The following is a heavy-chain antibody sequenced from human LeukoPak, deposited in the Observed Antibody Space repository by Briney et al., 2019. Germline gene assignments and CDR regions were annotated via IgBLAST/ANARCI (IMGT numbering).Heavy chain of an antibody. D-gene: IGHD2-15*01. CDR2: INHSGST. CDR3: ASELVLKSGYCSGGSCYGYFQH. CDR1: GGSFSGYY. V-gene: IGHV4-34*01. J-gene: IGHJ1*01. Sequence: TSETLSLTCAVYGGSFSGYYWSWIRQPPGKGLEWIGEINHSGSTNYNPSLKSRVTISVDTSKNQFSLKLSSVTAADTAVYYCASELVLKSGYCSGGSCYGYFQHWGQGTLVTVSS.